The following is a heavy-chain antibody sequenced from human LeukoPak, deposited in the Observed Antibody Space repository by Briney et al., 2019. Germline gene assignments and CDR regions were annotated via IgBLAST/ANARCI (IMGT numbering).Heavy chain of an antibody. CDR2: TYYSGST. D-gene: IGHD3-10*01. Sequence: PSETLPLTCTVSGGSVTSGDFYWSWIRQPPGKGLEWIGYTYYSGSTNYNPSLKSRVTISVDTSKNQFSLKLSSVTAADTAVYYCARSYYGSGRANRHEFDYWGQGTLVTVSS. V-gene: IGHV4-61*08. CDR1: GGSVTSGDFY. CDR3: ARSYYGSGRANRHEFDY. J-gene: IGHJ4*02.